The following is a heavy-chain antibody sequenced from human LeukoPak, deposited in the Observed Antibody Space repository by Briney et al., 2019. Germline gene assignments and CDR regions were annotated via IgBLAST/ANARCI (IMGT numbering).Heavy chain of an antibody. J-gene: IGHJ4*02. CDR3: ATAGSLMDFWSGYYTIDY. D-gene: IGHD3-3*01. CDR1: GFTLSSYA. CDR2: ISGSGGST. V-gene: IGHV3-23*01. Sequence: GGSLRLSCAASGFTLSSYAMSWVRQAPGKGLEWVSAISGSGGSTYYADSVKGRFTISRDNSKNTLYLQMNSLRAEDTAVYYCATAGSLMDFWSGYYTIDYWGQGTLVAVSS.